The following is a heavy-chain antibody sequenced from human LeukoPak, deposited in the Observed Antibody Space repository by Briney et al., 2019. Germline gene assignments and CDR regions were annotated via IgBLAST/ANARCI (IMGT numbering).Heavy chain of an antibody. CDR1: GVTFSSYS. V-gene: IGHV3-21*01. J-gene: IGHJ4*02. D-gene: IGHD2/OR15-2a*01. CDR3: ARDLWGSMQAFDY. Sequence: GGSLRLSCAASGVTFSSYSMNWGRQAQGKGLEWVSSSSSSSSYRYYADSVKGRFTISRDNAKNSLYLQMNSLRAADTAVYYCARDLWGSMQAFDYWGQGTLVTVSS. CDR2: SSSSSSYR.